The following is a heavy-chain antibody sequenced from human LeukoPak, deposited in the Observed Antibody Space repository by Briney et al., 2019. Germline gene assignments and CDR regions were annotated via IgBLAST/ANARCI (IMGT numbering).Heavy chain of an antibody. Sequence: GGSLRLSCAASGFTFSSYWMSWVRQPPGKGLEWVANIKQDGSEKYYVDSVKGRFTISRDNAKDSLYMQMNSLRAEDTAVYYCARDTSEFDDSSGYLHYYYYMDVWGKGTTVTVSS. D-gene: IGHD3-22*01. V-gene: IGHV3-7*01. CDR2: IKQDGSEK. CDR1: GFTFSSYW. J-gene: IGHJ6*03. CDR3: ARDTSEFDDSSGYLHYYYYMDV.